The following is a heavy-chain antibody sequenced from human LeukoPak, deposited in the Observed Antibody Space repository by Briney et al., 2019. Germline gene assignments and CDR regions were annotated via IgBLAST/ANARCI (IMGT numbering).Heavy chain of an antibody. CDR3: ARCGGRGYSYGYPSYYYFMDV. CDR1: GFRFSDYY. D-gene: IGHD5-18*01. V-gene: IGHV3-11*04. Sequence: GGSLRLSCAASGFRFSDYYMSWIRQAPGKGLEWVSHISSSGSTIYYADSVKGRFTISRDNAKSSLYLQMNSLRAEDTAVYYCARCGGRGYSYGYPSYYYFMDVWGKGTTVTVSS. J-gene: IGHJ6*03. CDR2: ISSSGSTI.